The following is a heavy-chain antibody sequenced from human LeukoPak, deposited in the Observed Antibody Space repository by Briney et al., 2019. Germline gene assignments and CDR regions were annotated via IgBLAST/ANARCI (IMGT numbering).Heavy chain of an antibody. J-gene: IGHJ3*01. CDR1: VFTFDDYT. CDR3: ARHDYHSNSDAFDV. Sequence: PGGSLRLSCAASVFTFDDYTMHWVRQAPGKGLEWVSLISWDGGSTYYADSVKGRFTISRDSAKNSLYLQMDSLRAEDTAVYYCARHDYHSNSDAFDVWGQGTMVTVSS. D-gene: IGHD4-23*01. V-gene: IGHV3-43*01. CDR2: ISWDGGST.